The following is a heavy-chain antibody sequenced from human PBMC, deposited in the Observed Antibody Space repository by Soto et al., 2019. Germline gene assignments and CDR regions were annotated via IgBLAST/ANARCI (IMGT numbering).Heavy chain of an antibody. CDR3: AGAITIMFGPPAY. Sequence: QVNLVQSGAEVKKPGASVKVSCKASGYTFSNYALTWVRRAPGQGLEWMGWISAHSGDTNYAQKFQGRVTMTTDTPTSTPYWELRSRPSDDTAVYYGAGAITIMFGPPAYGGKGPLATVPS. V-gene: IGHV1-18*01. D-gene: IGHD3-16*01. CDR1: GYTFSNYA. CDR2: ISAHSGDT. J-gene: IGHJ4*02.